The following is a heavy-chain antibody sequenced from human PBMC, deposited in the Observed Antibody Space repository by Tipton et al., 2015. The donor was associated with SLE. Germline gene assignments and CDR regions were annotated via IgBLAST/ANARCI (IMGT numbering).Heavy chain of an antibody. CDR2: IYTSGKT. J-gene: IGHJ6*02. V-gene: IGHV4-4*09. D-gene: IGHD3-9*01. Sequence: TLSLTCSVSGGSFSDYYWSWIRQSPGRGLEWIGYIYTSGKTYFNPSLKSRLTLSIDTSKSHFSLKLSSVTAADTAVYYCARDHRIDYDILTGYYPRTYYGMDVWGQGTTVTVSS. CDR1: GGSFSDYY. CDR3: ARDHRIDYDILTGYYPRTYYGMDV.